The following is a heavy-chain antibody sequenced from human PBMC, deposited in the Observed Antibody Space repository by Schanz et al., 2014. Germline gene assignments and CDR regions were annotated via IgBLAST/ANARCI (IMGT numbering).Heavy chain of an antibody. D-gene: IGHD2-15*01. Sequence: EVQLVESGGGLVQPGGSLRLSCAASGFSIRNHDMHWVRQATGAGLEWVSAIGTAGDTFYLDSVKGRFTMSRDNAKNTLYLQMNSLRAEDTAVYYCARDRGYCSGGSCLTFDYWGQGTLVTVSS. CDR3: ARDRGYCSGGSCLTFDY. V-gene: IGHV3-13*04. CDR1: GFSIRNHD. CDR2: IGTAGDT. J-gene: IGHJ4*02.